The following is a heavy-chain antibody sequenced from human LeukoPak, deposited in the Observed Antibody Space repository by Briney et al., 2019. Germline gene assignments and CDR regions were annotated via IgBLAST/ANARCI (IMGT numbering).Heavy chain of an antibody. Sequence: PSETLSLTCTVSGGSISSYYWSWIRQPPGKGLEWIGYIYYSGSTNYNPSLKSRVTISVDTSKNQFSLKLSSVTAADTAAYYCAXXXXIGXXXAAXKGYYYGMDVWGQGTTVTVSS. J-gene: IGHJ6*02. D-gene: IGHD6-13*01. CDR3: AXXXXIGXXXAAXKGYYYGMDV. V-gene: IGHV4-59*01. CDR2: IYYSGST. CDR1: GGSISSYY.